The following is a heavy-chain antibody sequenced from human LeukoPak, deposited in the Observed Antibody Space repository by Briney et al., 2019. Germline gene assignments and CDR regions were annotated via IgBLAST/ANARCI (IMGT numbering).Heavy chain of an antibody. V-gene: IGHV4-39*01. CDR2: AYYTGIT. CDR3: ARLRYGSGSYSQFDY. J-gene: IGHJ4*02. Sequence: SETLSLTCTVSGGSISSSNYYWGWIRQPPGKGLEWIGRAYYTGITYYNPSLRSRVTISVDTSKNQFSLKLSSVTDADTAVYYCARLRYGSGSYSQFDYWGQGTLVTVSS. D-gene: IGHD3-10*01. CDR1: GGSISSSNYY.